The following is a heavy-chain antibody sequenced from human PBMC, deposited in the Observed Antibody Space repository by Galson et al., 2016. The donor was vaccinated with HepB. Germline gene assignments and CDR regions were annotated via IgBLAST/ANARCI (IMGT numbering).Heavy chain of an antibody. CDR1: GFTFSDHY. J-gene: IGHJ4*02. V-gene: IGHV3-72*01. CDR2: IRDRPNSYTT. CDR3: ARAPYCSSTSCYTYPGY. Sequence: SLRLSCAASGFTFSDHYMDWVRQAPGKGLEWVGRIRDRPNSYTTEYAASVKGRFTISRDDSKNSLFLQMNSLKVEDAAVYFCARAPYCSSTSCYTYPGYWGQGSLVTVSS. D-gene: IGHD2-2*02.